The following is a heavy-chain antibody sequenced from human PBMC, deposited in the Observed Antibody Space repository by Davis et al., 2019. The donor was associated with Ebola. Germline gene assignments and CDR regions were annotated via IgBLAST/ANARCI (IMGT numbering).Heavy chain of an antibody. CDR1: GSIFSSYA. D-gene: IGHD4-17*01. CDR2: ISVRSIT. Sequence: PGGSLRLSCAASGSIFSSYAMSWVRQAPGKGLEWVSSISVRSITYHADSVKGRFTISRDNSKNTLYLQMNSLRAEDTAVHYCAKVHPPTTVTTGWFDPWGQGTLVTVSS. V-gene: IGHV3-23*01. CDR3: AKVHPPTTVTTGWFDP. J-gene: IGHJ5*02.